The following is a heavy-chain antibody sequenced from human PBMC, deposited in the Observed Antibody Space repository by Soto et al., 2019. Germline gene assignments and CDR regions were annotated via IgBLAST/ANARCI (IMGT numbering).Heavy chain of an antibody. D-gene: IGHD1-26*01. V-gene: IGHV5-51*01. CDR3: ARLDGGSYPYYYAYGMDV. J-gene: IGHJ6*02. CDR1: GYSFTTYW. CDR2: IYPGDSNS. Sequence: DVQLVQSGAEVKKPGESLKISCKGSGYSFTTYWIGWVRQMPGKGLEWMGGIYPGDSNSRYSPSFQGQVTISADNSISTAYLQWSSLKASDTAMYYCARLDGGSYPYYYAYGMDVWGQGTTVTVSS.